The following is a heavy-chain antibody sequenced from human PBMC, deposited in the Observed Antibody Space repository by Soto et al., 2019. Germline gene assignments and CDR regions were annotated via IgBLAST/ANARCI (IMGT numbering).Heavy chain of an antibody. CDR3: ARLGQDIVVVVAAPSYFDY. CDR2: IYYSGST. CDR1: GGSISSSSYY. D-gene: IGHD2-15*01. V-gene: IGHV4-39*01. Sequence: SETLSLTCTVSGGSISSSSYYWGWIRQPPGKGLEWIGSIYYSGSTYYNPSLKSRVTISVDTSKNQISLKLSSVTAADTAVYYCARLGQDIVVVVAAPSYFDYWGQGTLVTVSS. J-gene: IGHJ4*02.